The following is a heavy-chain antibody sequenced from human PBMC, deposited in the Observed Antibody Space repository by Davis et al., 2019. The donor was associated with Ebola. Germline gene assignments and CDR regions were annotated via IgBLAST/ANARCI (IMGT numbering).Heavy chain of an antibody. V-gene: IGHV1-3*01. Sequence: ASVKVSCKASGYTFTSYAMHWVRQAPGQRLEWMGWVHGGNGNTKYSQRFQGRVTITTDTSASTVYLDLTSLRSDDTAVFYCARASFGYNSGWYADYWGPGSLVTDSS. D-gene: IGHD6-19*01. J-gene: IGHJ4*02. CDR3: ARASFGYNSGWYADY. CDR1: GYTFTSYA. CDR2: VHGGNGNT.